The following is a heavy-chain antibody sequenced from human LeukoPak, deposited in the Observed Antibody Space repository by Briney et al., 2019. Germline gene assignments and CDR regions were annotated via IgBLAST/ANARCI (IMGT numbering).Heavy chain of an antibody. V-gene: IGHV3-74*01. CDR1: GFTFTTYW. CDR2: INSDGSIT. Sequence: GGSLRLSCAASGFTFTTYWMHWVRQASGKGLVWVSHINSDGSITSYADSVKGRFTISRDNAKNTLYLQMNSLRAEDTAVYYCARDAVDTANAVWGQGTTVTVSS. J-gene: IGHJ6*02. CDR3: ARDAVDTANAV. D-gene: IGHD5-18*01.